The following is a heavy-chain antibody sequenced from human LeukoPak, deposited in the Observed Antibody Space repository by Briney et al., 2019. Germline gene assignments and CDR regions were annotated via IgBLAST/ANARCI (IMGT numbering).Heavy chain of an antibody. V-gene: IGHV4-34*01. CDR2: INHSGST. Sequence: PSETLSLTCAVYGGSFSGYYWSWIRQPPGKGLEWIGEINHSGSTNYNPSLKSRVTISVDTSKNQFSLKLSSVTAADTAVYYCARDSSGWDFAYWGQGTLVTVSS. CDR1: GGSFSGYY. CDR3: ARDSSGWDFAY. D-gene: IGHD6-19*01. J-gene: IGHJ4*02.